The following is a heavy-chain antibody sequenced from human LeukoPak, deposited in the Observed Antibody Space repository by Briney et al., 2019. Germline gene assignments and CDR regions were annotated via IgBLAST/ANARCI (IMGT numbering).Heavy chain of an antibody. J-gene: IGHJ5*02. CDR1: GYTFTNYY. CDR3: ARGNVEMATILVRFDP. D-gene: IGHD5-24*01. Sequence: RASVKVSCKASGYTFTNYYIHWVRQAPGQGLEWMGLINPGGANTNYAQNFQGRVTMTRDTSISTAYMELSRLRSDDTAVYYCARGNVEMATILVRFDPWGQGTLVTVSS. V-gene: IGHV1-46*01. CDR2: INPGGANT.